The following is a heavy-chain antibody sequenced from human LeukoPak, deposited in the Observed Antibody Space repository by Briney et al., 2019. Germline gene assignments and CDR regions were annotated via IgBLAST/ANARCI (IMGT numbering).Heavy chain of an antibody. D-gene: IGHD2-2*01. CDR3: ARVYCSSTSCHGASY. J-gene: IGHJ4*02. Sequence: TGGSLRLSCAASGFTFSLYWMHWVRQAPGKGLVWVSLINSDGSSTNYADSVKGRFTISRDNAKNTLYLQMNSLRAEDTAVYYCARVYCSSTSCHGASYWGQGTLVTVSS. V-gene: IGHV3-74*01. CDR2: INSDGSST. CDR1: GFTFSLYW.